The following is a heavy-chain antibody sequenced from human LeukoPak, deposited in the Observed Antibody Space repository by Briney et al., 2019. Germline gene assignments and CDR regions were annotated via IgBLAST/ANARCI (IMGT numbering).Heavy chain of an antibody. J-gene: IGHJ4*02. V-gene: IGHV1-69*04. CDR1: GGTFSSYA. CDR3: ARDFKRVLQFDY. Sequence: ASVKVSCKASGGTFSSYAISWVRPAPGQWLEWMGRIIPILGIANYAQKFQGRVTITADKSTSTAYMELSSLRSEDTAVYYCARDFKRVLQFDYWGQGTLVTVSS. D-gene: IGHD5-24*01. CDR2: IIPILGIA.